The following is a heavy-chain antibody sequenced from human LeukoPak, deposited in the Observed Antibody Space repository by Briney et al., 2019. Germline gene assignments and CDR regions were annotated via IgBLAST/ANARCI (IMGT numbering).Heavy chain of an antibody. CDR1: VGTFISYA. Sequence: SVKVSCKASVGTFISYANNWVRQAPGQGLEWMGRIIPIFGTANYAQKFQGRVTITTDESTSTAYMELSSLRSEDTAVYYCARERDCSSTSCYDPWGQGTLVTVSS. J-gene: IGHJ5*02. D-gene: IGHD2-2*01. CDR2: IIPIFGTA. V-gene: IGHV1-69*05. CDR3: ARERDCSSTSCYDP.